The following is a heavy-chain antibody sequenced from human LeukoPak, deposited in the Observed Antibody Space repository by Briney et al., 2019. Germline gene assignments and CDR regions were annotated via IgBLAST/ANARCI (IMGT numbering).Heavy chain of an antibody. J-gene: IGHJ3*02. CDR3: AKDQQQWLVLAAFDI. Sequence: SETLSLTCTVSGGSISSYYWSWIRQPAGKGLEWIGRIYTSGSTNYNPSLKSRVTMSVDTSKNQFSLKLSSVTAADTAVYYCAKDQQQWLVLAAFDIWGQGTMVTVSS. V-gene: IGHV4-4*07. CDR1: GGSISSYY. CDR2: IYTSGST. D-gene: IGHD6-19*01.